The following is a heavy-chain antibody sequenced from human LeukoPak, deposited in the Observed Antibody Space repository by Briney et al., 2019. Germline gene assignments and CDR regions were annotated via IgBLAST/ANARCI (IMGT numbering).Heavy chain of an antibody. Sequence: GGSLRLSCAAYGFTFSSYWMSWVRQAPGKGLEWVANIKQDGSEKYYVDSVKGRFTISRDNAKNSLYLQMNSLRAEDTAVYYCARTGVPYYYGMDVWGQGTTVTVSS. D-gene: IGHD7-27*01. CDR3: ARTGVPYYYGMDV. V-gene: IGHV3-7*01. CDR1: GFTFSSYW. J-gene: IGHJ6*02. CDR2: IKQDGSEK.